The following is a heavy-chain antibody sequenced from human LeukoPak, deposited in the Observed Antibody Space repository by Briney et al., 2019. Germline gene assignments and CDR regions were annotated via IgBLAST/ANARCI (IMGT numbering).Heavy chain of an antibody. D-gene: IGHD3-22*01. Sequence: SETLSLTCTVSGGSISSGDYYWSWIRQPPGKGLEWIGYIYYSGSTYYNPSLKSRVTISVDTSKNQFSLRLSSVTAADTAMYYCARDVTGSNYDNSGSGAFGLWGQGTIVTVSS. CDR1: GGSISSGDYY. V-gene: IGHV4-30-4*02. J-gene: IGHJ3*01. CDR2: IYYSGST. CDR3: ARDVTGSNYDNSGSGAFGL.